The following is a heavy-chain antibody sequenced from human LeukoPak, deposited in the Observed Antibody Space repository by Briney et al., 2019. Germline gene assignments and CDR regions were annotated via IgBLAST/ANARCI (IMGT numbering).Heavy chain of an antibody. D-gene: IGHD2-2*01. V-gene: IGHV4-61*01. Sequence: PSETLSLTCAVSGGSVSSGSYYWSWIRQPPGKGLEWIGYIYYSGSTNYNPSLKSRVTISVDTSKNQFSLKLSSVTAADTAVYYCAREQLLRIDYWGQGTLVTVSS. J-gene: IGHJ4*02. CDR3: AREQLLRIDY. CDR2: IYYSGST. CDR1: GGSVSSGSYY.